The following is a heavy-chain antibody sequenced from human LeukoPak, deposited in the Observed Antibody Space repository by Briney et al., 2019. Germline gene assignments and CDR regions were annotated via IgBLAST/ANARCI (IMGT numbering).Heavy chain of an antibody. CDR3: ARATRTIFGVVQLFDP. CDR1: GGTFSSYA. J-gene: IGHJ5*02. V-gene: IGHV1-69*01. Sequence: ASVKVSCKASGGTFSSYAIGWVRQAPGQGLEWMGGIIPIFGTANYAQKFQGRVTITADESTSTAYMELSSLRSEDTAVYYCARATRTIFGVVQLFDPWGQGTLVTVSS. CDR2: IIPIFGTA. D-gene: IGHD3-3*01.